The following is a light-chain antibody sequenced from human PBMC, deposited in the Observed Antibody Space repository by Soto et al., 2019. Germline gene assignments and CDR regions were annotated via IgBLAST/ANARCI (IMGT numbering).Light chain of an antibody. CDR3: QQYGSSPPIT. V-gene: IGKV3-20*01. J-gene: IGKJ5*01. CDR2: GAT. Sequence: EIVLTQSPGTLSLSPGERATLSCRASHSVSSSYLAWYQQKPGQAPRLLIYGATSRATGIPDRFSGSGSGKDFTLTISRLVPEDFAVDYCQQYGSSPPITFGQGTRLEIK. CDR1: HSVSSSY.